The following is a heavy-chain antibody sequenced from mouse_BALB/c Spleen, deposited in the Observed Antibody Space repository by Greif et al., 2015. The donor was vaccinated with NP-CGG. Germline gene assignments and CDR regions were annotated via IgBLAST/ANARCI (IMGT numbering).Heavy chain of an antibody. J-gene: IGHJ4*01. D-gene: IGHD2-4*01. CDR3: ARGPSMITNAMDY. Sequence: EVKLVESGGGLVKPGGSLKLSCAASGFTFSDYYMYWVRQTPEKRLEWVATISGGGSYTYYPDSVKGRFTISRDNAKNNLYLQMSSLKSEDTAMYYCARGPSMITNAMDYWGQGTSVTVSS. CDR2: ISGGGSYT. CDR1: GFTFSDYY. V-gene: IGHV5-4*02.